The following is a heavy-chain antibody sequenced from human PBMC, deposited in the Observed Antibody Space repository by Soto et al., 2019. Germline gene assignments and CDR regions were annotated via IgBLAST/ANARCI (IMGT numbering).Heavy chain of an antibody. Sequence: SETLSLTCAVYGGSFSGYYWSWIRQPPGKGLEWIGEINHSGSTNYNPSLKSRVTISVDTSKNQFSLKLSSVTAADTAVYYCARGLYIAARPGGYFDLWGRGTLVTVSS. D-gene: IGHD6-6*01. CDR2: INHSGST. J-gene: IGHJ2*01. CDR3: ARGLYIAARPGGYFDL. CDR1: GGSFSGYY. V-gene: IGHV4-34*01.